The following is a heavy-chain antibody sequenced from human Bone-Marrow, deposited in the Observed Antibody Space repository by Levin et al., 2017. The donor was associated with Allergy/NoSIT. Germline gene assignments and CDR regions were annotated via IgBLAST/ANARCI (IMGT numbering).Heavy chain of an antibody. J-gene: IGHJ6*02. V-gene: IGHV3-21*01. CDR1: GFNFSTYH. Sequence: GASVKVSCAASGFNFSTYHMNWVRQTPGKGLEWVSSITRRSDYMYYADSVKGRFIISRDNAKNSLFLQMNSLRVDDTAVYYCAKDRTYGILWNYGMDVWGQGTTVTVSS. D-gene: IGHD4-17*01. CDR2: ITRRSDYM. CDR3: AKDRTYGILWNYGMDV.